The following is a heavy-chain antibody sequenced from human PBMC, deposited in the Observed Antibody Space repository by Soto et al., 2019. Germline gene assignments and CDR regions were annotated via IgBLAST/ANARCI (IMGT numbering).Heavy chain of an antibody. Sequence: QVQLVESGGGVVQPGRSLRLSCTASGFTFSSYGMHWVRQAPGKGLEWVAVIWYDGSNKYYADSVKGRFTISRDNSKNTLYLQMNSLRAEDTAVYYCVMDSSSCPQWGQGTLVTVSS. CDR2: IWYDGSNK. V-gene: IGHV3-33*01. CDR1: GFTFSSYG. J-gene: IGHJ4*02. D-gene: IGHD6-13*01. CDR3: VMDSSSCPQ.